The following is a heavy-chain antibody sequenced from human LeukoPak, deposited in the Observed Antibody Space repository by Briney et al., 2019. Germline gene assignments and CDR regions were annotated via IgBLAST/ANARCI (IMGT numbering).Heavy chain of an antibody. J-gene: IGHJ6*02. CDR3: ARDLGYCSSSSCSYYGMDV. CDR2: ITSGSYI. V-gene: IGHV3-21*01. D-gene: IGHD2-2*03. Sequence: PGGSLRLSCAASGFTFSSYAMSWVRQAPGKGLEWVSSITSGSYICNADSMKGRFTISRDNAKNSLYLQMNSLRAEDTAVYYCARDLGYCSSSSCSYYGMDVWGRGTTVTVSS. CDR1: GFTFSSYA.